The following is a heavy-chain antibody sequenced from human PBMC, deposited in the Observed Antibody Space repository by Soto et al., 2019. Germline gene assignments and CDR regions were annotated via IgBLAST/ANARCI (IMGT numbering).Heavy chain of an antibody. CDR2: ISAYNGNT. CDR3: ARDRKGQVAQDYYYYGMDV. D-gene: IGHD5-12*01. Sequence: GASVKVSCKASGYTFTSYGISWVRQAPGQGLEWMGWISAYNGNTNYAQKLQGRVTMTTDTSTSTAYMELRSLRSDDTAVYYCARDRKGQVAQDYYYYGMDVWGQGTTVTVSS. V-gene: IGHV1-18*01. J-gene: IGHJ6*02. CDR1: GYTFTSYG.